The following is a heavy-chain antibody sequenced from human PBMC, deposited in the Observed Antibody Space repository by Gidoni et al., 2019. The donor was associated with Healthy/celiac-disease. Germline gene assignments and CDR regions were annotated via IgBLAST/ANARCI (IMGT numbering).Heavy chain of an antibody. V-gene: IGHV1-18*01. CDR2: ISAYNGNT. CDR3: ARDGGLYDCWSALPVDY. CDR1: GYTFTSSG. D-gene: IGHD3-3*01. J-gene: IGHJ4*02. Sequence: QVQLVQSGAEVHKPGSSVKVSCNASGYTFTSSGISWVRQAPGQVLELIGWISAYNGNTNYAQKLQGRVTMTKDTSTSTAYMELRSLRSDDTAVYYCARDGGLYDCWSALPVDYWGQGTLVTVSS.